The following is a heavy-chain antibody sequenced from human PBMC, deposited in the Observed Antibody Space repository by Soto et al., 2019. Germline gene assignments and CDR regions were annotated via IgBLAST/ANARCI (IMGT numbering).Heavy chain of an antibody. V-gene: IGHV1-69*01. D-gene: IGHD6-6*01. Sequence: QVQLVQSGAEVKKPGSSVTVSCTASGGTFSSYAISWVRQAPGQGLEWMGGIIPIFGTATYAQKFQGRVTITADESTSTAYMALSSLGSEDTAVYYCARARRIGSSSSFDYWGQGTLVTVSS. J-gene: IGHJ4*02. CDR1: GGTFSSYA. CDR2: IIPIFGTA. CDR3: ARARRIGSSSSFDY.